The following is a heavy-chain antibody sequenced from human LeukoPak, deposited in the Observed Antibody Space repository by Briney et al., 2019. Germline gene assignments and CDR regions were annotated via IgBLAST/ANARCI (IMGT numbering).Heavy chain of an antibody. J-gene: IGHJ4*02. V-gene: IGHV1-46*03. CDR1: GYTFTSYY. CDR2: INPSGGST. Sequence: ASVKVSCKASGYTFTSYYMHWVRQAPGQGLEWVGIINPSGGSTSYAQKFQGRVTMTRDTSTGTVYMELSSLRSEDTAVYYCAGGESNYDILTGYLDYWGQGTLVTVSS. D-gene: IGHD3-9*01. CDR3: AGGESNYDILTGYLDY.